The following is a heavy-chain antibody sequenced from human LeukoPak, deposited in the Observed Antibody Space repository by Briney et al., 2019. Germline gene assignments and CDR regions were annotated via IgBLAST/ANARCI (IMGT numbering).Heavy chain of an antibody. Sequence: ASVKVSCKASGYTFTSYGISWVRQAPGQGLEWMGWISAYNGNTNYAQKLQGRVTMTTDTSTSTAYMELRSLRSDDTAVYYCASGIAIRYDFWSGYSPRGAFDIWGQGTMVTVSS. J-gene: IGHJ3*02. CDR1: GYTFTSYG. D-gene: IGHD3-3*01. V-gene: IGHV1-18*01. CDR3: ASGIAIRYDFWSGYSPRGAFDI. CDR2: ISAYNGNT.